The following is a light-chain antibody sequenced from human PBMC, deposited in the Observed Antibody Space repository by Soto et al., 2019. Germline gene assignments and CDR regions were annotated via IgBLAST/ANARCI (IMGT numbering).Light chain of an antibody. J-gene: IGKJ1*01. CDR2: DAS. Sequence: PGERATLSCRASQSVSSYLAWYQQKPGQAPRLLIYDASNRATGIPARFSGSGSGTDFTLTISSLEPEDFAVYYCQQRSNWPPSFGQGTKVEIK. CDR1: QSVSSY. CDR3: QQRSNWPPS. V-gene: IGKV3-11*01.